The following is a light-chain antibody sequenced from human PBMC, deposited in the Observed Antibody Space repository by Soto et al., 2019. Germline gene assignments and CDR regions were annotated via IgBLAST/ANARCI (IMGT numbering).Light chain of an antibody. J-gene: IGKJ3*01. CDR3: QQYDSSPFT. Sequence: EIVLTQSPGTLSLSPGERATLSCRASQSVTSNFLAWYQQKPGQAPRLLIYGASSRATGTPDTFSGSGSGTDFTLTISRLEPEDFAVYYCQQYDSSPFTFGPGTKVDIK. CDR1: QSVTSNF. CDR2: GAS. V-gene: IGKV3-20*01.